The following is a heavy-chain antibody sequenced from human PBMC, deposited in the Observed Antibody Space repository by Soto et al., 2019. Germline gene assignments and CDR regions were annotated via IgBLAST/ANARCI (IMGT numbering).Heavy chain of an antibody. D-gene: IGHD6-13*01. Sequence: QVQLQESGPGLVKPSETLSLTCTVSGGSISSYYWTWIRQPPGKGLEWVGYVYYSGTTYYHPSLQSRVTISVDTSKNQFSLQVKSVTAADTAIYYCARAGSTWRDFFDYWGQGSLVTVSS. V-gene: IGHV4-59*01. CDR2: VYYSGTT. CDR1: GGSISSYY. CDR3: ARAGSTWRDFFDY. J-gene: IGHJ4*02.